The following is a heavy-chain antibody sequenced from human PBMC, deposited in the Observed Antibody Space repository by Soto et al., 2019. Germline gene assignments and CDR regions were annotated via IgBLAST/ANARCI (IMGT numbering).Heavy chain of an antibody. CDR1: GYIFVNYG. D-gene: IGHD3-16*01. Sequence: QVQLVQSGDEVKKPGASVKVSCKASGYIFVNYGIAWVRQAPGQGLEWMGWISPYTGNTHSASKVQGRLTMTTDTSTSTAYMDLGSLKSDDTAVYYCVMVDNYVTPTPQDVWGQVTTVTVSS. V-gene: IGHV1-18*01. CDR2: ISPYTGNT. J-gene: IGHJ6*02. CDR3: VMVDNYVTPTPQDV.